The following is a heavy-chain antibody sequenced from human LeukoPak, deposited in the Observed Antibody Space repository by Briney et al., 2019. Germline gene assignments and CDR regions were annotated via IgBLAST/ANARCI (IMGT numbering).Heavy chain of an antibody. Sequence: GGSLRLSCAASGFTFSSYAMSWVRQAPGKGLEWVSAISGSGGSTYCADSVKGRFTISRDNSKNTLYLQMNSLRAEDTAVYYCAKVALSSSWYGGQYYFDYWGQGTLVTASS. D-gene: IGHD6-13*01. J-gene: IGHJ4*02. CDR1: GFTFSSYA. CDR3: AKVALSSSWYGGQYYFDY. V-gene: IGHV3-23*01. CDR2: ISGSGGST.